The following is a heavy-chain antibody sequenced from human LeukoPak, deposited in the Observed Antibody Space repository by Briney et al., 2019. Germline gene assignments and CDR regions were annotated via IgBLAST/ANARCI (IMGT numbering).Heavy chain of an antibody. CDR2: ISGSGGST. CDR3: TKDQRIAVTGVSDY. D-gene: IGHD6-19*01. CDR1: GFTFSSYG. J-gene: IGHJ4*02. V-gene: IGHV3-23*01. Sequence: GGSLRLSCAASGFTFSSYGMSWVRQAPGKGLEWISGISGSGGSTYYADSVKGQFTISRDNSKNTLYLQLNSLRDEDTAVYYCTKDQRIAVTGVSDYWGQGTLVTVSS.